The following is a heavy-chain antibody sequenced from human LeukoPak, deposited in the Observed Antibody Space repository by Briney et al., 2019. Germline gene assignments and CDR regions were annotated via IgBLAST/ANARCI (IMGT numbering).Heavy chain of an antibody. Sequence: SETLSLTCAVYGGSFSGYYWSWIRQPPGKGLEWIGEINHSGSTNYNPSLKSRVTISVDTSKNQFSLKLSSVTAADTAVYYCARGRALYGDSRYLTKYFDYWGQGTLVTVPS. CDR3: ARGRALYGDSRYLTKYFDY. V-gene: IGHV4-34*01. CDR1: GGSFSGYY. CDR2: INHSGST. D-gene: IGHD4-17*01. J-gene: IGHJ4*02.